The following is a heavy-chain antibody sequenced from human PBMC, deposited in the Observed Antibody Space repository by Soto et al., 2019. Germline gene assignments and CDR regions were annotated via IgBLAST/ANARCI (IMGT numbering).Heavy chain of an antibody. V-gene: IGHV1-18*01. CDR1: CYTFTTYG. Sequence: SVKVYCKASCYTFTTYGISWVRQAPGQGLEWMGWISAYNGNTNYAQKLQGRITITTDTSKRTAYMELRSLRYDDTDVYYCARVSHGWFDPWGQGTQVTVYS. CDR2: ISAYNGNT. J-gene: IGHJ5*02. CDR3: ARVSHGWFDP.